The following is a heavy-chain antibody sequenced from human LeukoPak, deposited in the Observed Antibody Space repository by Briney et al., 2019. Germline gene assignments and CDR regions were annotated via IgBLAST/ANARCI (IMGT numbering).Heavy chain of an antibody. J-gene: IGHJ3*02. CDR1: GFIFSSYG. CDR3: ARGQQLAHDAFDI. D-gene: IGHD6-13*01. V-gene: IGHV3-33*01. CDR2: IWNDGRKK. Sequence: PGGSLRLSCAASGFIFSSYGMQWVRQAPGKGLEWVAVIWNDGRKKYYVDSVKGRFTISRDNSKNTLYLQMNSLRSDDTAVYYCARGQQLAHDAFDIWGQGTMVTVSS.